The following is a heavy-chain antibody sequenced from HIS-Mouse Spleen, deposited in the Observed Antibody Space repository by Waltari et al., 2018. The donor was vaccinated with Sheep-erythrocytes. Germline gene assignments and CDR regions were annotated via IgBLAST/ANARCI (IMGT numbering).Heavy chain of an antibody. D-gene: IGHD1-26*01. CDR3: ARVASGATFDY. CDR2: IGVSSSYK. J-gene: IGHJ4*02. Sequence: EVQLVESGGGLVKPGGSLRLSCAASGFTFSSYSMNWVRQAPGKGLDGVSSIGVSSSYKKYADSGKGRFTISRDNAKNSLYLQMNSLRAEDTAVYYCARVASGATFDYWGQGTLVTVSS. V-gene: IGHV3-21*01. CDR1: GFTFSSYS.